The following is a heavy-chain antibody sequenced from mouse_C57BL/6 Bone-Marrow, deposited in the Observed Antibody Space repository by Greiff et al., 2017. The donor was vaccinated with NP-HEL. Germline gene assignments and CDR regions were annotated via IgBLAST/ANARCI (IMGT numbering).Heavy chain of an antibody. D-gene: IGHD1-1*01. V-gene: IGHV1-81*01. CDR3: ARGDYYGSRGFAY. CDR1: GYTFTSYG. J-gene: IGHJ3*01. CDR2: IYPRSGNT. Sequence: QVQLQQSGAELARPGASVKLSCKASGYTFTSYGISWVKQRTGQGLEWIGEIYPRSGNTYYNEKFKGKATLTADKSSSTAYMELRSLTSEDSAVYFCARGDYYGSRGFAYWGQGTLVTVSA.